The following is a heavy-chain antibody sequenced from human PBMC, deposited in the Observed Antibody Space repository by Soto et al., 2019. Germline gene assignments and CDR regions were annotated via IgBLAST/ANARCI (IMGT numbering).Heavy chain of an antibody. CDR2: IIGSGGST. CDR1: GFTFSSYA. V-gene: IGHV3-23*01. J-gene: IGHJ4*02. Sequence: EVQLLESGGGLVQPGGSLRLSCAASGFTFSSYAMSWVRQAPGKGLEGSSAIIGSGGSTYYADSVKGRFTISRDNSKNTLYLQMNSLRAEDTAVYYCAKGSSGWYERFDYWGQGTLVTVSS. D-gene: IGHD6-19*01. CDR3: AKGSSGWYERFDY.